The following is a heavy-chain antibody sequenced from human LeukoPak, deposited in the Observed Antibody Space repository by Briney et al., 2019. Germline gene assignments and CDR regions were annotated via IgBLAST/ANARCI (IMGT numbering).Heavy chain of an antibody. CDR3: AGDERHAFDI. CDR1: AFSFGTYR. V-gene: IGHV3-48*02. Sequence: HSGGSLRLSCAASAFSFGTYRVNWVRQAPGKGLEWVSSITSSSSAINYADSVKGRFTISRDNARESLYLHMNSLREDDTAVYYCAGDERHAFDIWGQGKMVTVSS. D-gene: IGHD5-24*01. J-gene: IGHJ3*02. CDR2: ITSSSSAI.